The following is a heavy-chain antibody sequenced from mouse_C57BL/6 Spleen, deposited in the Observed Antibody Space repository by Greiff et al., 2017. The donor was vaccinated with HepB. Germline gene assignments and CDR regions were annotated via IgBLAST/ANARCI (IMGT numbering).Heavy chain of an antibody. Sequence: DVKLQESGPELVKPGASVKMSCKASGYTFTDYNMHWVKQSHGKSLEWIGYINPNNGGTSYNQKFKGKATLTVNKSSSTAYMELRSLTSEDSAVYYCARGGGKSRFAYWGQGTLVTVSA. CDR3: ARGGGKSRFAY. J-gene: IGHJ3*01. D-gene: IGHD1-1*02. V-gene: IGHV1-22*01. CDR2: INPNNGGT. CDR1: GYTFTDYN.